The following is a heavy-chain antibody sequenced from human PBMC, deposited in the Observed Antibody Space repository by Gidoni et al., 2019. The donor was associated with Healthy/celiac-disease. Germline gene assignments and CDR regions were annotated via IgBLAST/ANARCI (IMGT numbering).Heavy chain of an antibody. Sequence: QVHLQESGPGLVKPSETLSLTCTVSGGSISSFYWSWIRQPPGKGLEWIGYIYYSGSTNYNPSLKSRVTISVDTSKNQFSLKLSSVTAADTAVYYCARAVVEGYIAVGGDNWFDPWGQGTLVTVSS. CDR1: GGSISSFY. CDR2: IYYSGST. CDR3: ARAVVEGYIAVGGDNWFDP. D-gene: IGHD6-19*01. J-gene: IGHJ5*02. V-gene: IGHV4-59*01.